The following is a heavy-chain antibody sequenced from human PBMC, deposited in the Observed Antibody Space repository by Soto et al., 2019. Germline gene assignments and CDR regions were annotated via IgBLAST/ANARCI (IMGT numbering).Heavy chain of an antibody. CDR2: IIPIFGTA. V-gene: IGHV1-69*01. J-gene: IGHJ6*02. D-gene: IGHD3-16*01. CDR3: ARSAGLGAPNTYGMDV. Sequence: QVQLVQSGAEVKQPGSSVKVSCKASGGTFSSYAISWVRQAPGQGLEWMGGIIPIFGTANYAQKFQGRVTITADESTSTAYMELSSLRSEDTAVYYCARSAGLGAPNTYGMDVWGQGTTVTVSS. CDR1: GGTFSSYA.